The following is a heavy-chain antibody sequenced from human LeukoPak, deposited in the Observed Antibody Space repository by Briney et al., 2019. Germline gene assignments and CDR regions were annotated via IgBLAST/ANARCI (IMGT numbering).Heavy chain of an antibody. D-gene: IGHD2-15*01. CDR3: AKRAVPTAATPWFDP. Sequence: PGASLRLSCGASGFTFSSYAMSWVRQAPGKGLERCSSISGSGGSTYYADSVKGRFTISRDNSKNTLYLQMNSLRAEDTAVYYCAKRAVPTAATPWFDPWGQGTLVIVSS. J-gene: IGHJ5*02. CDR1: GFTFSSYA. V-gene: IGHV3-23*01. CDR2: ISGSGGST.